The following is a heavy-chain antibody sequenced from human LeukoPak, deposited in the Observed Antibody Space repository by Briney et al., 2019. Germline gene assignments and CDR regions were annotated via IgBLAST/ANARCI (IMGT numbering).Heavy chain of an antibody. D-gene: IGHD6-19*01. J-gene: IGHJ2*01. V-gene: IGHV4-61*02. CDR1: GGSISSGSYY. Sequence: SETLSLTCTVSGGSISSGSYYWSWIRQPAGKGLEWIGRIYTSGSTNYNPSLKSRVTISVDTSKNQFSLKLSSVTAADTAVYYCARQGSGWYVWYFDLWGRGTLVTVSS. CDR2: IYTSGST. CDR3: ARQGSGWYVWYFDL.